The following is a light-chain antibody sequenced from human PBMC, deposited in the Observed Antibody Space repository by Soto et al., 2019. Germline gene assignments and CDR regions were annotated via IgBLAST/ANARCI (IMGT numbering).Light chain of an antibody. CDR2: DAS. J-gene: IGKJ5*01. CDR1: QSVSSSY. Sequence: EIVLTQSPCTLSLSPGERATLSCRASQSVSSSYLAWYQQRRGQAPRLLIYDASNRATGIPARFSGSGSGTDFTLTISSLEPEDFAVYYCQQRSNWPLNFGQGTRLEIK. V-gene: IGKV3D-20*02. CDR3: QQRSNWPLN.